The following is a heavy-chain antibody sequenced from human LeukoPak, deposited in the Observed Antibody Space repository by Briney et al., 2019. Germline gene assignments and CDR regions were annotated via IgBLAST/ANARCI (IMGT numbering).Heavy chain of an antibody. CDR1: GFTFSSYW. V-gene: IGHV3-7*01. J-gene: IGHJ4*02. CDR2: IKQDGSEK. D-gene: IGHD5-18*01. Sequence: PGGSLRLSCAASGFTFSSYWMSWVRQAPGKGLEWVANIKQDGSEKYYVDSVEGRFTISRDNGKNSLYLQMISLRAEDTAVYYCARGTSRHPAMAVVSYWGQGTLVTVSS. CDR3: ARGTSRHPAMAVVSY.